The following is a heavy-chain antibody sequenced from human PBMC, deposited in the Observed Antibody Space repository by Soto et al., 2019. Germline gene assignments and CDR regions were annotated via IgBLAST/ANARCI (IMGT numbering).Heavy chain of an antibody. CDR3: ARREKGTISDY. V-gene: IGHV1-3*05. Sequence: QVQLVQSGAEEKKPGASVKVSCKASGYTFTNNVMHWVRQAPGQRLEWMGWISADNGNTKYSQKFQGRVTITRDTSANTAYMELSSLRSEDTAVYYCARREKGTISDYWGQGTLVTVSS. J-gene: IGHJ4*02. D-gene: IGHD1-1*01. CDR1: GYTFTNNV. CDR2: ISADNGNT.